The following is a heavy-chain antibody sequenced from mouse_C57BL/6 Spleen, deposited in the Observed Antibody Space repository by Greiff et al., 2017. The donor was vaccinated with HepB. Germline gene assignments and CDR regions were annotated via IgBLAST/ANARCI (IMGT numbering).Heavy chain of an antibody. CDR2: INPNNGGT. Sequence: VQLKESGPELVKPGASVKIPCKASGYTFTDYNMDWVKQSHGKSLEWIGDINPNNGGTIYNQKFKGKATLTVDKSSSTAYMELRSLTSEDTAVYYCARGEIYYDYLYAMDYWGQGTSVTVSS. CDR1: GYTFTDYN. V-gene: IGHV1-18*01. J-gene: IGHJ4*01. D-gene: IGHD2-4*01. CDR3: ARGEIYYDYLYAMDY.